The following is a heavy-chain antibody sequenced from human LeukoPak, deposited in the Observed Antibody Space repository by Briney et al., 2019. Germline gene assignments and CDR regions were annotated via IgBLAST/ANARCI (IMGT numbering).Heavy chain of an antibody. CDR1: GYTFTSYG. V-gene: IGHV1-18*01. CDR2: ISAYNGNT. Sequence: ASVKVSCKASGYTFTSYGISWVRQAPRQGLEWMGWISAYNGNTNYAQKLQGRVTMTTDTSTSTAYMELRSLRSDDTAVYYCARVITLDYYYYMDVWGKGTTVTISS. D-gene: IGHD3-22*01. CDR3: ARVITLDYYYYMDV. J-gene: IGHJ6*03.